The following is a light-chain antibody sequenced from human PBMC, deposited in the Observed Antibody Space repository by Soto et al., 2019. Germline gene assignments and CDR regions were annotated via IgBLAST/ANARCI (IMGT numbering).Light chain of an antibody. CDR3: TSYTRTSTLV. CDR1: SNDVGANNY. Sequence: QSALTQPASVSGSPGQSITISCTGTSNDVGANNYVSWYQHHPGKAPKILIYEAANRPSGVSHRFSGSKSGNTASLTISGLQAEDEADYCCTSYTRTSTLVFGGGTKLTVL. J-gene: IGLJ2*01. V-gene: IGLV2-14*01. CDR2: EAA.